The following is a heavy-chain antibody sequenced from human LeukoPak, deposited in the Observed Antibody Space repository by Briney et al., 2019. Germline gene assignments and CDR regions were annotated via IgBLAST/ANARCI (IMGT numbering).Heavy chain of an antibody. CDR2: IYSGGST. D-gene: IGHD6-19*01. Sequence: GGSLRLSCAASGFIVSSNYMSWVRQAPGKGLEWVSVIYSGGSTYYADSVKGRFTISRDNSKNTLYLQMNSLRAEDTAVYYCATQIAVAGTFDYWGQGTLVTVSS. CDR1: GFIVSSNY. V-gene: IGHV3-66*01. J-gene: IGHJ4*02. CDR3: ATQIAVAGTFDY.